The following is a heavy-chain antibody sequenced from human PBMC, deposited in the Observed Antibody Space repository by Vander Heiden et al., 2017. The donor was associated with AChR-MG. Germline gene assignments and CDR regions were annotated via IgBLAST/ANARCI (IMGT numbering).Heavy chain of an antibody. D-gene: IGHD6-6*01. CDR2: IWYDGSNK. J-gene: IGHJ6*02. CDR3: ARDPSSSGDYYYYGMDV. CDR1: GFTFSSYG. Sequence: QVQLVESGGGVVQPGRSLRLSCAASGFTFSSYGMHWVRQAPGKGLEWVAVIWYDGSNKYYADSVKGRFTISRDNSKNTLYLQMNSLRAEDTAVYYCARDPSSSGDYYYYGMDVWGQGTTVTVSS. V-gene: IGHV3-33*01.